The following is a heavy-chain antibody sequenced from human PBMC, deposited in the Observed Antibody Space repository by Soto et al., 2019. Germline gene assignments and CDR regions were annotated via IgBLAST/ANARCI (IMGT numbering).Heavy chain of an antibody. V-gene: IGHV1-8*01. Sequence: QVQLVQSGAEVRKPGASVKVSCKASGYTFSTYEITWVREATGQGLEWMGWMNPNSGGTIYAQQFQGRVTMTANTSISTAYLELSSLRSEDTAVYYCARGGLVYGGADCWGQGTLVTVSS. D-gene: IGHD3-3*01. CDR1: GYTFSTYE. J-gene: IGHJ4*02. CDR3: ARGGLVYGGADC. CDR2: MNPNSGGT.